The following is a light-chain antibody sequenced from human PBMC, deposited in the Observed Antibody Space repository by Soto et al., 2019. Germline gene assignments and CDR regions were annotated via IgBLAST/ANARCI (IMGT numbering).Light chain of an antibody. CDR3: QQYGSSQWT. Sequence: EIVLTQSPPTLSLSPGERATLSCRASQSVSSYLAWYQQKPGQAPRLLIYGASSRATGIPDRFSGSGSGTDFTLTISRLEPEDFAVYYCQQYGSSQWTFGQGTKVDIK. J-gene: IGKJ1*01. CDR1: QSVSSY. V-gene: IGKV3-20*01. CDR2: GAS.